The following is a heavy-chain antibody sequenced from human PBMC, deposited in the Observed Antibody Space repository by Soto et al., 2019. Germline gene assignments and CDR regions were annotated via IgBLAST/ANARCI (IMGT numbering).Heavy chain of an antibody. Sequence: QVQLVQSGAEVKKPGASVKVSCRASGYTFTSYYVHWVRQALGHGLEWMGIIDPSGCSTSYPEKCQGRVTRTTDTYTSTVYMELSSRRSDDTVVYYCARACGVYCSGGSCYLDYWGQGTLVTVSS. CDR1: GYTFTSYY. D-gene: IGHD2-15*01. CDR3: ARACGVYCSGGSCYLDY. V-gene: IGHV1-46*01. CDR2: IDPSGCST. J-gene: IGHJ4*02.